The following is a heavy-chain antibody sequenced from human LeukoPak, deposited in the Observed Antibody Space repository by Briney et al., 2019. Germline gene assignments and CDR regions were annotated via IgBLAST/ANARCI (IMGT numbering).Heavy chain of an antibody. CDR2: IIPIFGTA. CDR1: GGTFSSYA. Sequence: SVKVSCKASGGTFSSYAISWVRQAPGQGLEWMGGIIPIFGTANYAQKFQGRVTITTDESTSTAYMELSSLRSEDTAVYYCALRDFWSGYFHDWGQGALVTVSS. D-gene: IGHD3-3*01. CDR3: ALRDFWSGYFHD. J-gene: IGHJ4*02. V-gene: IGHV1-69*05.